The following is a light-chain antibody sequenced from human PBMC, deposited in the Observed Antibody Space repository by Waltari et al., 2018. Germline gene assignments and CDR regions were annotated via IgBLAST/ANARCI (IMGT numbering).Light chain of an antibody. CDR2: GAS. V-gene: IGKV3-15*01. CDR1: QSVSSN. Sequence: EIVMTQSPATLSVSPGERATLSCRASQSVSSNLAWYQQKPGQAPRLRIYGASTRATGIPARFSGSGSGTEFTLTISSMQSEDFAVYYCQQYNNWPPGWTFGQGTKVEIK. CDR3: QQYNNWPPGWT. J-gene: IGKJ1*01.